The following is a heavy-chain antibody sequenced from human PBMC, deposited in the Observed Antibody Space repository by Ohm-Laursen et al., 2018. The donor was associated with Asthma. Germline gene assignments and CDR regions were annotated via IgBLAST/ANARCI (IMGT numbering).Heavy chain of an antibody. CDR1: GFTFTTFW. J-gene: IGHJ4*02. CDR3: ARVATIPDY. V-gene: IGHV3-74*01. CDR2: INSDGRNT. D-gene: IGHD5-12*01. Sequence: GSLRLSCTASGFTFTTFWMHWVRQAPGKGLVWVSRINSDGRNTIYADSVKGRFTISRDNAKNTLYLQMNSLRAEDTAVYYCARVATIPDYWGQGTLVTVSS.